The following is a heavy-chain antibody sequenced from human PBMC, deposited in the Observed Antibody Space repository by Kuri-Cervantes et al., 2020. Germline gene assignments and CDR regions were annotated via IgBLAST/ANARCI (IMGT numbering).Heavy chain of an antibody. D-gene: IGHD3-10*01. Sequence: SVKVSCKVSGYTLTELSMHWVRQAPGKGLEWMGGFDPEDGETIYAQKFQGRVTMTEDTSTDTAYMELSSLRSEDTAVYYCATDIFYGGYYGSGSSGVDYWGQGTLVTVSS. CDR2: FDPEDGET. V-gene: IGHV1-24*01. CDR1: GYTLTELS. CDR3: ATDIFYGGYYGSGSSGVDY. J-gene: IGHJ4*02.